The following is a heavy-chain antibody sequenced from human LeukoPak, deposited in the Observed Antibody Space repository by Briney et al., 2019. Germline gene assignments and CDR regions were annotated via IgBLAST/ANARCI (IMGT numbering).Heavy chain of an antibody. J-gene: IGHJ6*03. CDR1: GGSISSYY. CDR3: ARDLATYSGYEYYYYYYMDV. V-gene: IGHV4-4*07. D-gene: IGHD5-12*01. CDR2: IYTSGST. Sequence: PSETLSLTCTVSGGSISSYYWSWIRQPAGKGLEWIGRIYTSGSTNYNPSLKSRVTMSVDTSKNQFSLKLSSVTAADTAVYYCARDLATYSGYEYYYYYYMDVWGKGTTVTVSS.